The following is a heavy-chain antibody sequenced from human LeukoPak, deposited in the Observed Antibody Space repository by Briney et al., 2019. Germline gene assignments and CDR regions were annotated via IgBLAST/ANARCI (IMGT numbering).Heavy chain of an antibody. V-gene: IGHV4-59*01. J-gene: IGHJ4*02. CDR1: GGSISSYY. CDR2: IYYSGST. CDR3: ARDRDSSGFDY. D-gene: IGHD3-22*01. Sequence: LETLSLTCTVSGGSISSYYWSWIRQPPGKGLEWIGYIYYSGSTNYNPSLKSRVTISVDTSKNQFSLKLSSVTAADTAVYYCARDRDSSGFDYWGQGTLVTVSS.